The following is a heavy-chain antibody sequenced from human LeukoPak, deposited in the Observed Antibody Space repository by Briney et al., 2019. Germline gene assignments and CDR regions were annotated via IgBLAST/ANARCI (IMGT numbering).Heavy chain of an antibody. CDR1: GFTFDDYG. J-gene: IGHJ6*02. CDR3: SENMGV. V-gene: IGHV3-15*07. Sequence: NPGGSLRLSCAASGFTFDDYGMNWVRQAPGKGLEWVGRIKSKTEGGTIDYAAPVKGRFTISRDDSKNTLYLQMNSLKTEDTAVYFCSENMGVWGQGTTVTVSS. CDR2: IKSKTEGGTI.